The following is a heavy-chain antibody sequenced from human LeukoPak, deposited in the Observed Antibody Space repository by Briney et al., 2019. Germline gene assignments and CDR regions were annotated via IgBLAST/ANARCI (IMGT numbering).Heavy chain of an antibody. J-gene: IGHJ4*02. CDR1: GFSFSSYA. Sequence: GGSLRLSCAASGFSFSSYAMSSVRQDPGTGLGWVSSISASGGNTYYADSVKGRFTISRDTSKNTLYLQMNSLRAEDTAVYYCAKLYGSSRNLDYWGQGTLVTVSS. V-gene: IGHV3-23*01. CDR2: ISASGGNT. CDR3: AKLYGSSRNLDY. D-gene: IGHD1-14*01.